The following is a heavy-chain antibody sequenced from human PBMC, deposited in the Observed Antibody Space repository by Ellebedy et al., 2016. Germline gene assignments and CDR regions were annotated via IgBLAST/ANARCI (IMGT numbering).Heavy chain of an antibody. D-gene: IGHD5-18*01. V-gene: IGHV4-34*01. CDR3: ARSPTVDTAMATASTFDY. CDR2: INHSGST. Sequence: SETLSLTCAVYGGSFSGYYWSWIRKPPGKGLEWIGEINHSGSTNYNPSLKSRVTISVDTSKNQFSLKLSSVTAADTAVYYCARSPTVDTAMATASTFDYWGQGTLVTVSS. CDR1: GGSFSGYY. J-gene: IGHJ4*02.